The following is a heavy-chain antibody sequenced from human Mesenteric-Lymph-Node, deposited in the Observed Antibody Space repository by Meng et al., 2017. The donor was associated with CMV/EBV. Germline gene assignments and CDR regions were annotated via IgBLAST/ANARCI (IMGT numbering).Heavy chain of an antibody. D-gene: IGHD4-23*01. Sequence: QVHLQQVGAGCLKPSGALSLTGAVYGGFFSGYYWSWIRQPPGKGLEWIGEINHSGSTNYNPSLKSRVTISVDTSKNQFSLKLSSVTAADTAVYYCARHQRWLKSEGGFNYWGQGTLVTVSS. CDR1: GGFFSGYY. V-gene: IGHV4-34*01. CDR3: ARHQRWLKSEGGFNY. J-gene: IGHJ4*02. CDR2: INHSGST.